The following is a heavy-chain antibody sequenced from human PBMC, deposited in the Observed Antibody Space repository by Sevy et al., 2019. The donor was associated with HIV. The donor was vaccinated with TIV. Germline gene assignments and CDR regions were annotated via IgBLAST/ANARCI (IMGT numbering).Heavy chain of an antibody. CDR3: AKERPGYNYDSSGYYPS. J-gene: IGHJ4*02. D-gene: IGHD3-22*01. Sequence: RGCLRLSCAASGFTFSSYAMSWVRQAPGKGLERVSAISGSGGSTYYADSVKGQFTISRNNSKNTVYLQMNSLRAEDKAVYYCAKERPGYNYDSSGYYPSWGQGTLVLVSS. CDR2: ISGSGGST. CDR1: GFTFSSYA. V-gene: IGHV3-23*01.